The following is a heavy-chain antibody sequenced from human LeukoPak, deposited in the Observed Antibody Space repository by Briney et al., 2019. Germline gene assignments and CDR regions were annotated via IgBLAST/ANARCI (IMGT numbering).Heavy chain of an antibody. D-gene: IGHD3-16*02. CDR2: IYYSGST. J-gene: IGHJ3*02. CDR3: ARRMRLSHAFDI. V-gene: IGHV4-59*08. CDR1: GGFLSRYY. Sequence: SETLSLTCTLWGGFLSRYYWSWLRQPPGKGLEGIGYIYYSGSTNYNPSLKSRVTISVDTSKNQFSLKLSSVTAADTAVYYGARRMRLSHAFDIWGQGTMVTVSS.